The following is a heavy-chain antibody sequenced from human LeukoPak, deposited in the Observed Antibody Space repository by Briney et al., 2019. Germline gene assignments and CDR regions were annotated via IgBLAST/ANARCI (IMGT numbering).Heavy chain of an antibody. Sequence: GGSLRLSCAASGFTFSDYAMNWVRQAPGKGLEWFSFINSNSRTIYYADSVKGRFAISRDNAKNSLYLQMDSLRAEDTGLYYCARDTWYSNSWLHAFDIWGRGTMVTVSS. J-gene: IGHJ3*02. CDR2: INSNSRTI. V-gene: IGHV3-48*01. D-gene: IGHD6-13*01. CDR3: ARDTWYSNSWLHAFDI. CDR1: GFTFSDYA.